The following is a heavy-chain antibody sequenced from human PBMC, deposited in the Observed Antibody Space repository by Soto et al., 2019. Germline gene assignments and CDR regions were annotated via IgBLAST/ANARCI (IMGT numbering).Heavy chain of an antibody. D-gene: IGHD6-19*01. CDR1: GFTFSDHY. V-gene: IGHV3-72*01. CDR2: IRKRINSYTT. J-gene: IGHJ4*02. CDR3: ARVMVVAGHYYFDY. Sequence: GGSLRLSCAASGFTFSDHYMDWVRQAPGKGLEWVGRIRKRINSYTTEYAASVKGRFTISRDDSKNSLYLQMNSLKTDDTAVYYCARVMVVAGHYYFDYWGQGTLVTVS.